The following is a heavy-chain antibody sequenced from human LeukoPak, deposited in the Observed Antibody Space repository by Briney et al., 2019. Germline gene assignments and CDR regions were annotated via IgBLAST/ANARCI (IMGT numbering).Heavy chain of an antibody. CDR1: GFTFSSCA. J-gene: IGHJ4*02. Sequence: PGGSLRLSRAASGFTFSSCAMSWVRQAPGKGLEWVSAISGSGGSTYYADSVKGRFTISRDNSKNTLYLQMNSLRAEDTAVYYCAKGNEYSSFHPYFDYWGQGTLVTVSS. CDR2: ISGSGGST. D-gene: IGHD6-6*01. V-gene: IGHV3-23*01. CDR3: AKGNEYSSFHPYFDY.